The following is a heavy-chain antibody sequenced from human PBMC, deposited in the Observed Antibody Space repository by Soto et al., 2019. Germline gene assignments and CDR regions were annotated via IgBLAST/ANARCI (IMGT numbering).Heavy chain of an antibody. CDR1: GGSFSGYY. D-gene: IGHD6-19*01. CDR3: ARRVRIAVAGTGGRRRPPYFMDV. Sequence: QVQLQQWGAGLLKPSETLSLTCAVYGGSFSGYYWSWIRQPPGKGLEWIGEINHSGSTNYNPSLNRLVVISLDTFMNQFSLKLGAVTAADTAVYYCARRVRIAVAGTGGRRRPPYFMDVWGKGTTVTVSS. V-gene: IGHV4-34*01. J-gene: IGHJ6*03. CDR2: INHSGST.